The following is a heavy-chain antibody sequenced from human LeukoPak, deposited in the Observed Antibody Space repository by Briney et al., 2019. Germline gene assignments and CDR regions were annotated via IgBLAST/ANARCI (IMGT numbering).Heavy chain of an antibody. J-gene: IGHJ4*02. CDR2: IYISGST. Sequence: KPSGTLSLTCTASGGSISYYYWSWIRQPAGGGLEWIGRIYISGSTNYNPSLKSRVTISIDKSTNQFFLKLNSVTAADTAVYYCARESPTYSSGWYKDFWGQGTLVTVSS. CDR1: GGSISYYY. D-gene: IGHD6-19*01. CDR3: ARESPTYSSGWYKDF. V-gene: IGHV4-4*07.